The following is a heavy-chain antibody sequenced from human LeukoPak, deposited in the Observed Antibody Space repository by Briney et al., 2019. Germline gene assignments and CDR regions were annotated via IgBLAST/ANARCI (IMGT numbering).Heavy chain of an antibody. D-gene: IGHD4-17*01. CDR1: GFTFINYD. CDR2: ISRRSETI. V-gene: IGHV3-48*01. CDR3: ARRKTDYGDFDY. J-gene: IGHJ4*02. Sequence: GGSLRLSCASSGFTFINYDMTWVRQSPEKGLEWISYISRRSETIYYADSVKGRFTISRDNAKNSLFLQMNNLRVDDTAIYYCARRKTDYGDFDYWGQGTPVTVSS.